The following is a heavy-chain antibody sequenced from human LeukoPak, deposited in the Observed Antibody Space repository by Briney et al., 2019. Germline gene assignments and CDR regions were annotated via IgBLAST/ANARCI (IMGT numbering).Heavy chain of an antibody. V-gene: IGHV3-7*01. D-gene: IGHD1-26*01. Sequence: PGGSLRLSCAASGFTFSNYWMAWVRQAPGNGLEWVANIKQDESERHYVDAVKGRFTISRDNAKNSLYLQMNSLRAEDTAVYYCARDTSGSLDYWGQGTLVTVAS. CDR3: ARDTSGSLDY. CDR1: GFTFSNYW. J-gene: IGHJ4*02. CDR2: IKQDESER.